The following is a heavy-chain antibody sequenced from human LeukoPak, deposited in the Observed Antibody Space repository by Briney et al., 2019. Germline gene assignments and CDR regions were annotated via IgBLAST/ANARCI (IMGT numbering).Heavy chain of an antibody. Sequence: SETLSLTCTVSGGSISSYYWSWIRQPAGKGLEWIGRIYTSGSTNYNPSLKSRVTISVDTSKNQFSLKLSSVTAADTAVYYCARASPYYYDSSGYYYDAFDIWGQGTMVTVSS. CDR1: GGSISSYY. J-gene: IGHJ3*02. D-gene: IGHD3-22*01. V-gene: IGHV4-4*07. CDR3: ARASPYYYDSSGYYYDAFDI. CDR2: IYTSGST.